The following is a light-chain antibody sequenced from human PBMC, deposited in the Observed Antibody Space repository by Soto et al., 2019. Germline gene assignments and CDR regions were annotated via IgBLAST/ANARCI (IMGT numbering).Light chain of an antibody. CDR2: DVS. CDR3: SSYTSSNTVV. CDR1: SSDVGGYKY. J-gene: IGLJ2*01. V-gene: IGLV2-14*01. Sequence: QSAQTQPASVSGSPGQSITISCTGTSSDVGGYKYVSWYQQHPGKAPKVMIYDVSNRPSGVSNRFSGSKSGNTASLTISGLQAEDEAHYYCSSYTSSNTVVFGGGTKLTVL.